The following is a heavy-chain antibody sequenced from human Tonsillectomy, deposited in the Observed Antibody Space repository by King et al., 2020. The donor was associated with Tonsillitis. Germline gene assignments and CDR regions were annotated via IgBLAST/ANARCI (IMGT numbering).Heavy chain of an antibody. Sequence: VTLKESGPALVKPTQTLTLTCTLSGFSLTTSGMCVSWIRQPPGEALEWLARIDWDDDKYYSTSLKTRLTISRDTSKNQVVLTMTNMDPVDTATYYCARIKSRHSGYSSYYYYYMDVWGKGTTVTVSS. CDR2: IDWDDDK. V-gene: IGHV2-70*11. CDR1: GFSLTTSGMC. CDR3: ARIKSRHSGYSSYYYYYMDV. J-gene: IGHJ6*03. D-gene: IGHD3-22*01.